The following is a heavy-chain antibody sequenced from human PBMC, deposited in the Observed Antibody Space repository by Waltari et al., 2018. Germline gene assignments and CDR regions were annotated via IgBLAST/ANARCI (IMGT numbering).Heavy chain of an antibody. CDR1: GFTFSSYA. D-gene: IGHD3-16*01. CDR2: ISGSGGST. V-gene: IGHV3-23*04. CDR3: ANSPMIIGYYFDY. Sequence: EVQLVESGGGLVQPGGSLRLSCAASGFTFSSYAMSWVRQAPGKGLEWVSAISGSGGSTYYADSVKGRFTSSRDNSKNTLYLQMNSLRAEDTAVYYCANSPMIIGYYFDYWGQGTLVTVSS. J-gene: IGHJ4*02.